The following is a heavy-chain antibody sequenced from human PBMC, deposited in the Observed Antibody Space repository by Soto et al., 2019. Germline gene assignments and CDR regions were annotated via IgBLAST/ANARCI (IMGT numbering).Heavy chain of an antibody. CDR1: GGSISSYY. J-gene: IGHJ6*02. D-gene: IGHD1-26*01. Sequence: PSETLSLTCTVSGGSISSYYWSWIRQPPGKGLEWIGYIYYSGSTNYNPSLKSRVTISVDTSKNQFSLKLSSVTAADTAVYYCARLQIGRKGYYYYGMDVWGQGTTVTVSS. CDR2: IYYSGST. V-gene: IGHV4-59*08. CDR3: ARLQIGRKGYYYYGMDV.